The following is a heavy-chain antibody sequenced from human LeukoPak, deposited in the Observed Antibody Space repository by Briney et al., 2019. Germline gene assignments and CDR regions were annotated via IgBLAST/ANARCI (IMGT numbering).Heavy chain of an antibody. D-gene: IGHD3-22*01. J-gene: IGHJ4*02. CDR1: GFTFSSYE. CDR2: ISSSGSTI. CDR3: ARVSSSGSRNRYYFDY. V-gene: IGHV3-48*03. Sequence: GGSLRLSCAASGFTFSSYEMNWVRQAPGKGLEWVSYISSSGSTIYYADSVKGRFTISRDNAKNSLYLQMNSLRAEDTALYYCARVSSSGSRNRYYFDYWGQGTLVTVSS.